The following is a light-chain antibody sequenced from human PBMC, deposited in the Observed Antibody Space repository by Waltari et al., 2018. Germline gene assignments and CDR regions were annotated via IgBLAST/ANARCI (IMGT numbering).Light chain of an antibody. J-gene: IGKJ4*01. V-gene: IGKV3-11*01. CDR3: QERSSWPSLT. CDR1: QSVGPY. CDR2: DTS. Sequence: EIVLTQSPATLSLSPGQRATLSCTASQSVGPYLAWYQHKPGQAPRLLIYDTSNRAPDTPARFSGSGSRTDFTLTISTLEPEDFAVYYCQERSSWPSLTFGGGTKLAIK.